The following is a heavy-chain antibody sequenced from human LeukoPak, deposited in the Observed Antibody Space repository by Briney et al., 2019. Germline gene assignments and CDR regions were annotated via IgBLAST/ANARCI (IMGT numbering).Heavy chain of an antibody. D-gene: IGHD6-19*01. CDR2: ISGSGGST. CDR3: AKGLSGWPGPYIDY. V-gene: IGHV3-23*01. CDR1: GFTFSSYA. Sequence: GRSLRLSCAASGFTFSSYAMSWVRQAPGKGLEWVSAISGSGGSTYYADSVKGRFTISRDNSKNTLYLQMNSLRAEDTAVYYCAKGLSGWPGPYIDYWGQGTLVTVSS. J-gene: IGHJ4*02.